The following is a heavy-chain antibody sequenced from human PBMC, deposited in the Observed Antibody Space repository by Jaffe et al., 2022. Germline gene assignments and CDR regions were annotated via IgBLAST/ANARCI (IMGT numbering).Heavy chain of an antibody. CDR1: GGSISSSNW. V-gene: IGHV4-4*02. CDR3: ARFVRYCSGGSCYSRFDY. D-gene: IGHD2-15*01. Sequence: QVQLQESGPGLVKPSGTLSLTCAVSGGSISSSNWWSWIRQPPGKGLEWIGEIYHSGSTNYNPSLKSRVTISVDKSKNQFSLKLSSVTAADTAVYYCARFVRYCSGGSCYSRFDYWGQGTLVTVSS. J-gene: IGHJ4*02. CDR2: IYHSGST.